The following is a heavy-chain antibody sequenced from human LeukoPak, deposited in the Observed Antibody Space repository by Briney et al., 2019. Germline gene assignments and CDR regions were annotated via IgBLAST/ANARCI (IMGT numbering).Heavy chain of an antibody. V-gene: IGHV3-23*01. CDR2: ISGSGGST. Sequence: GGSLRLSCAASGFTFSSYAMSWVRQAPGKGLEWVSAISGSGGSTYYADSVKGRFTISRDNSKNTLYLQMNSLRAEDTAVYYCAKDGRYFDWLFANWFDPWGQGTMVTVSS. CDR3: AKDGRYFDWLFANWFDP. CDR1: GFTFSSYA. J-gene: IGHJ5*02. D-gene: IGHD3-9*01.